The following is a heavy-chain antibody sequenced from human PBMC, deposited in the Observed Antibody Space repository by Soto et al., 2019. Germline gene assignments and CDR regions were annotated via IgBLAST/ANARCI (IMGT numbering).Heavy chain of an antibody. CDR2: ISAYNGNT. D-gene: IGHD3-22*01. CDR1: GYTFTTYA. CDR3: ARDSSGYSHY. J-gene: IGHJ4*02. V-gene: IGHV1-18*01. Sequence: ASVKVSCKASGYTFTTYAISWVRQAPGQGLEWMGWISAYNGNTNYAQKFQGRVTMTTDTSTSTAYMELTSLRSDDTAVYYCARDSSGYSHYWGQGTPVTVSS.